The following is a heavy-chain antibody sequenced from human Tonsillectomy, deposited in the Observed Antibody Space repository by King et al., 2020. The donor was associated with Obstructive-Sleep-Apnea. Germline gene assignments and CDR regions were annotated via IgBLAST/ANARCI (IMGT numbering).Heavy chain of an antibody. CDR2: IYHSGST. CDR3: ARAPLGARYFDY. D-gene: IGHD1-26*01. Sequence: QLQESGPGLVKPSETLSLTCTVSGYSISSGYYWGWIRQPPGKVLEWIGRIYHSGSTYYNPSLKSRVTISVDTSTNQFSLKLGSVTAADTAVYYCARAPLGARYFDYWGQGTLVTVSS. V-gene: IGHV4-38-2*02. J-gene: IGHJ4*02. CDR1: GYSISSGYY.